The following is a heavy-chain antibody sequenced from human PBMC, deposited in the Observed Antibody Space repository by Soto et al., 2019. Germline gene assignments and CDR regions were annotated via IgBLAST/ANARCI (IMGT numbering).Heavy chain of an antibody. V-gene: IGHV4-59*01. CDR2: IYYSGST. Sequence: PSETLSLTCTVSGGSISSYYWSWIRQPPGKGLEWIGYIYYSGSTNYNPSLKSRVTISVDTSKNQFSLKLSSVTAADTAVYYCARDNCSGGSCYYDYWGQGTLVT. CDR1: GGSISSYY. CDR3: ARDNCSGGSCYYDY. J-gene: IGHJ4*02. D-gene: IGHD2-15*01.